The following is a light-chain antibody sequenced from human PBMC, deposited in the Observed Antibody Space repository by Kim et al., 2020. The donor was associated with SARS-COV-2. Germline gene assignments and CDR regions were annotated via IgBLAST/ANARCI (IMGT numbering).Light chain of an antibody. V-gene: IGLV2-14*01. J-gene: IGLJ1*01. CDR1: SSDVGGYDY. CDR3: SSYTSSSLYV. CDR2: DVS. Sequence: QSALTQPASVSGSTGQSITISCTGTSSDVGGYDYVSWYQQRPGEAPKVMIYDVSNRPSGVSDRFSGSKSGNTASLTISGLQAEDEADYYCSSYTSSSLYVFGTGTKVTVL.